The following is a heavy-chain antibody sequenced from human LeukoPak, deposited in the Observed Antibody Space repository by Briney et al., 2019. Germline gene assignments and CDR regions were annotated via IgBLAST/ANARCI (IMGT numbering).Heavy chain of an antibody. CDR2: IKGDGSST. V-gene: IGHV3-74*01. CDR3: AKSDWFDP. CDR1: GFTFSGYW. Sequence: GGSLRLSCVASGFTFSGYWMHWVRQAPGKGLEWVSRIKGDGSSTSYADSVKGRFTISRDNAKNTLYLQMNSLRAEDTAVYYCAKSDWFDPWGHGTLVTVSS. J-gene: IGHJ5*02.